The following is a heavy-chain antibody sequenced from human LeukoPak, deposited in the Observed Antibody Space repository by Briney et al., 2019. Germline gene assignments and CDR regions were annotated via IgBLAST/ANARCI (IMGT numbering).Heavy chain of an antibody. Sequence: SQTLSLTCTVSGGSISSGGYYWSWIRQHPGKGLEWIGYIYYSGSTYYNPSLKSRVTISVDTSKNQFSLKLSSVTAADTAVYYCARGRRAPYSYCRSTSCYVNWFDPWGQGTLVTVSS. CDR3: ARGRRAPYSYCRSTSCYVNWFDP. D-gene: IGHD2-2*01. J-gene: IGHJ5*02. V-gene: IGHV4-31*03. CDR2: IYYSGST. CDR1: GGSISSGGYY.